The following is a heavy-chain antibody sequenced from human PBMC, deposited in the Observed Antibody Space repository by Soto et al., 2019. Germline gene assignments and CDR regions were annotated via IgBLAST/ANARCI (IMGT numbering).Heavy chain of an antibody. CDR3: AKDSYTPDILTGPNWFDP. CDR1: GFTFDDYA. CDR2: ISGNSGSI. D-gene: IGHD3-9*01. V-gene: IGHV3-9*01. J-gene: IGHJ5*02. Sequence: GGSRRLSCAASGFTFDDYAMHWVRQARGKGLEWVSGISGNSGSIGYADSVKRRFTISRDNAKHSLYLQMNSLRAEDTALYYCAKDSYTPDILTGPNWFDPWGQGTLVTVSS.